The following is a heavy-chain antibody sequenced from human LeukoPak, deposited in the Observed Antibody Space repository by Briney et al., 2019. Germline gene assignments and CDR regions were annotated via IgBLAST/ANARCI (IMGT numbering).Heavy chain of an antibody. D-gene: IGHD5-12*01. Sequence: PGGSLRLSCAASGFTFSSYGMSWVRQAPGKGLEWVSVIYSGGSTYYADSVKGRFTISRDNSKNTLYLQMNSLRAEDTAVYYCARLKSGYSGYIDYWGQGTLVTVSS. CDR2: IYSGGST. V-gene: IGHV3-53*01. CDR3: ARLKSGYSGYIDY. J-gene: IGHJ4*02. CDR1: GFTFSSYG.